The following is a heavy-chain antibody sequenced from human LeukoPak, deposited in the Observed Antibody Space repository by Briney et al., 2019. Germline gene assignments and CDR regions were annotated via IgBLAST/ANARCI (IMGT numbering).Heavy chain of an antibody. CDR2: ISGSGGST. CDR1: GFTFSSYA. J-gene: IGHJ4*02. CDR3: AKEGEASIAAAGFDY. V-gene: IGHV3-23*01. D-gene: IGHD6-13*01. Sequence: GGSLRLSCAASGFTFSSYAMSWVRQAPGKGLEWVSAISGSGGSTYYADSVKGRFTISRDNSKNTLYLQMNSLSAEDTAVYYCAKEGEASIAAAGFDYWGQGTLVTVSS.